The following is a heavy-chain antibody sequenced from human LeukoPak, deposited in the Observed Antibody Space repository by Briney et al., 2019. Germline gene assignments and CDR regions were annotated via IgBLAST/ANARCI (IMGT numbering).Heavy chain of an antibody. J-gene: IGHJ4*02. D-gene: IGHD6-19*01. CDR1: GFTFDDYG. V-gene: IGHV3-20*04. Sequence: GGSLRLSCAASGFTFDDYGMSWVRQARGKGLEWVSGINWNGGSTGYADSVKGRFTISRDNAKNSLYLQLNRLRADDTALYYCAKGLIGSGWYDFFDYWGQGTLVTVSS. CDR2: INWNGGST. CDR3: AKGLIGSGWYDFFDY.